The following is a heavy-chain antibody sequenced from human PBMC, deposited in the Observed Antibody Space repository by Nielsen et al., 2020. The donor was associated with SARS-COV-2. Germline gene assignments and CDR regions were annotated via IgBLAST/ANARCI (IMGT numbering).Heavy chain of an antibody. V-gene: IGHV3-30*04. CDR2: ISYDGSNK. Sequence: GESLKISCAASGFTFSSYAMHWVRQAPGKGLEWVAVISYDGSNKYYADSVKGRFTISRDNSKNTLYLQMNSLRAEDTAVYYCAKSSGWKYYFDYWGQGTLVTVSS. CDR3: AKSSGWKYYFDY. J-gene: IGHJ4*02. CDR1: GFTFSSYA. D-gene: IGHD6-19*01.